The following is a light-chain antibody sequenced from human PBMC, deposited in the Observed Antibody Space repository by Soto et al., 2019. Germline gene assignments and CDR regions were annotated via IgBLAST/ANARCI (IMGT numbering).Light chain of an antibody. V-gene: IGKV1-17*01. CDR2: HTS. Sequence: DIQVTQSPSSLSASIGDRVSITCRASLDIGNDLDWYQQKPGKAPKRLLYHTSTLQSGVPSRFSGAGSGAEFTLTINGLQSEDFATYFCLQHKSYPSTFGQGTKVEL. CDR1: LDIGND. J-gene: IGKJ1*01. CDR3: LQHKSYPST.